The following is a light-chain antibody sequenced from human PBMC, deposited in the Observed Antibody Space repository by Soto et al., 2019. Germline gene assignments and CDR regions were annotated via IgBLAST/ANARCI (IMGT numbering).Light chain of an antibody. CDR3: QQYNTWPLT. CDR2: GVA. Sequence: EIVMTQSPATLSVSPGERATLSCRASQSVFTNFPWYQHKAGQAPRRLIDGVATRAAGVPVRFSGSGSGTDITLTISSLQSEDVAVYYCQQYNTWPLTFGGGTKVEIK. V-gene: IGKV3-15*01. J-gene: IGKJ4*01. CDR1: QSVFTN.